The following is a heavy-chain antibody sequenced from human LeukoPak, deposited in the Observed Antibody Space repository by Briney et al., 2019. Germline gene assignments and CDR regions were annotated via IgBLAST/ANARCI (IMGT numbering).Heavy chain of an antibody. CDR1: GGSISSSSYY. V-gene: IGHV4-39*01. CDR2: IYYSGST. J-gene: IGHJ4*02. CDR3: ARGSPMSWSGPRPLFQVPDY. D-gene: IGHD3-3*01. Sequence: SETLSLTCTVSGGSISSSSYYWGWIRQPPGKGLEWIGSIYYSGSTYYNPSLKSRVTISVDTSKNQFSLKLSSVTAADTAVYYCARGSPMSWSGPRPLFQVPDYWGQGTLVTVSS.